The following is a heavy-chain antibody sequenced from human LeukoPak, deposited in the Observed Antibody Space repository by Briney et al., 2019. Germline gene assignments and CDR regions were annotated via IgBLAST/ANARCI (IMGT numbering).Heavy chain of an antibody. Sequence: GGSLRLSCAASGFTFSSYGMHWVRQAPGKGLEWVAFIRYDGSNKYYADSVKGRFTISRDNSKNTLYLQMNSLRAEDTAVYYCARVRVYDILAGSFDYWGQGTLVTVSS. D-gene: IGHD3-9*01. CDR3: ARVRVYDILAGSFDY. V-gene: IGHV3-30*02. J-gene: IGHJ4*02. CDR2: IRYDGSNK. CDR1: GFTFSSYG.